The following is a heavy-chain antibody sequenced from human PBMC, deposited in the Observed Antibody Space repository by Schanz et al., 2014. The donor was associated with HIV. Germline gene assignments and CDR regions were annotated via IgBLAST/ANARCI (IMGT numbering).Heavy chain of an antibody. V-gene: IGHV3-33*08. D-gene: IGHD2-2*01. J-gene: IGHJ3*02. CDR1: GFTFSSYG. CDR3: VRDVAGCSGTSCYSDAFDI. CDR2: TWYDGSNK. Sequence: QVQLVESWGGVVQPGRSLRLSCAASGFTFSSYGMHWVRQAPGKGLEWVAVTWYDGSNKYYADSVKGRFTISRDNSKNTLILQMNSLRAEDTAVYFCVRDVAGCSGTSCYSDAFDIWGQGTLVTVSS.